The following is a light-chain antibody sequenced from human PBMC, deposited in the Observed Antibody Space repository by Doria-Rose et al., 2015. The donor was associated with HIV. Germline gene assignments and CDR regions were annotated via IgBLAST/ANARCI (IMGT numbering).Light chain of an antibody. CDR2: WAS. V-gene: IGKV4-1*01. CDR1: QSPLYTSKNY. CDR3: QQYYDTPS. J-gene: IGKJ3*01. Sequence: EIVMTQSPESLGMSLGERATLNCKSNQSPLYTSKNYLAWYQQKPGQPPKLLIYWASTRQSGVPARFSGSGSGTDFTLTISSLEAEDVAVYYCQQYYDTPSFGPGTTVDIK.